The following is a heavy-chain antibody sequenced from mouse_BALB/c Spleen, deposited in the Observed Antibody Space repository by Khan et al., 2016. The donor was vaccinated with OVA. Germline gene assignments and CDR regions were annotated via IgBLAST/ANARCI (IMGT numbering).Heavy chain of an antibody. CDR3: ARLAYYYNSEGFAY. CDR2: ISSGGSYT. Sequence: EVELVESGGDLVKPGGSLKLSCAASGFTFSTYGMSWVRQTPDKRLEWVATISSGGSYTYYLDSVKGRFTISRDNAKNTLYLQMSSLKSEDTAMYYCARLAYYYNSEGFAYWGQGTLVTVSA. D-gene: IGHD1-1*01. CDR1: GFTFSTYG. V-gene: IGHV5-6*01. J-gene: IGHJ3*01.